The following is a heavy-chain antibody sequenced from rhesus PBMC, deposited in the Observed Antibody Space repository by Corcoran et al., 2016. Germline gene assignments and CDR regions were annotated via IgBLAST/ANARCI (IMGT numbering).Heavy chain of an antibody. CDR3: ARYNFWSGYYPFDY. J-gene: IGHJ4*01. CDR2: IYGSSGST. D-gene: IGHD3-3*01. CDR1: GGSFSSYW. Sequence: QVQLQESGPGLVKPSETLSLTCAVSGGSFSSYWWGCIRHPPGKGLEWIGSIYGSSGSTEYNPSLKSRATISRDTSKNQFSLKLSSVTAADTAVYYCARYNFWSGYYPFDYWGQGVLVTVSS. V-gene: IGHV4-160*01.